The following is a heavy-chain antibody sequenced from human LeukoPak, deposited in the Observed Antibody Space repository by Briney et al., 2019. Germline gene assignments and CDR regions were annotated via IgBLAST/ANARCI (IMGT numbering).Heavy chain of an antibody. J-gene: IGHJ4*02. CDR1: GYSFSSHD. V-gene: IGHV1-8*01. CDR3: ARFSTMLDY. CDR2: MNPKSGNT. Sequence: ASVKVSCKASGYSFSSHDINWVRQATGQGLEWMGWMNPKSGNTDHAQKFQGRVTMSRNTSISVAYLELSSLRSEDTAVYYCARFSTMLDYWGQGTLVAVSS. D-gene: IGHD5-24*01.